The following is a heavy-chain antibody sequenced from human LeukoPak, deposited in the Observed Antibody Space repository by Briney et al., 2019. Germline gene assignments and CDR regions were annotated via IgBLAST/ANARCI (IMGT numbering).Heavy chain of an antibody. J-gene: IGHJ5*02. D-gene: IGHD1-26*01. CDR2: IYNGVNT. Sequence: SETLSLTCTVSGASVSSASYWTWIRQPPGKGVEWIAHIYNGVNTNYNPSLKSRVPISVDTSKNQFSLRLNSVTAADTAVYYCARSRAFNSGAFDPWGQGSLVTVSS. CDR1: GASVSSASY. CDR3: ARSRAFNSGAFDP. V-gene: IGHV4-61*01.